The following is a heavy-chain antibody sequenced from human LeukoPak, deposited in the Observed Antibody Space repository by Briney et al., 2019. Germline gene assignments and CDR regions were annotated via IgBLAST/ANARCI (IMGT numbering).Heavy chain of an antibody. CDR2: IYYTGSS. J-gene: IGHJ5*02. CDR3: ARENYCTNGVCWAFDP. D-gene: IGHD2-8*01. CDR1: GGSISSSDYY. Sequence: SETLSLTCTVSGGSISSSDYYWGWIRQSPGKGLEWIGNIYYTGSSSYNSSLKSRVTISVDTSKNQFSLQLSSVTAADTAVYYCARENYCTNGVCWAFDPWGQGTLVTVSS. V-gene: IGHV4-39*07.